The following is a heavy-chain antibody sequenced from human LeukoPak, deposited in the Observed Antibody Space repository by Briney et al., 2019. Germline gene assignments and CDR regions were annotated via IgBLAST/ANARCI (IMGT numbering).Heavy chain of an antibody. V-gene: IGHV1-46*01. CDR1: GYTLTSYY. D-gene: IGHD5-24*01. J-gene: IGHJ4*02. CDR2: INPSGGST. Sequence: ASVKVSCKASGYTLTSYYMHWVRQAPGQGLEWMGIINPSGGSTSYAQKFQGRVTMTRDTSTGTVYMELSSLRSEDTAVYYCAKGGGRDGYPPSYWGQGTLVTVSS. CDR3: AKGGGRDGYPPSY.